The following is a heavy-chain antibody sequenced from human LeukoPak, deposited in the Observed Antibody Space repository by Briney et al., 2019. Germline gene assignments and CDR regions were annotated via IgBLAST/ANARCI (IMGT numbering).Heavy chain of an antibody. V-gene: IGHV1-18*01. CDR2: ISAYNGNT. D-gene: IGHD2-15*01. CDR1: GYTFTSYG. J-gene: IGHJ4*02. CDR3: ARDGSLYCSGGSCYFDY. Sequence: GAPVKVSCKASGYTFTSYGISWVRQAPGQGLEWMGWISAYNGNTNYAQKLQGRVTMTTDTSTSTAYMELRSLRSDDTAVYYCARDGSLYCSGGSCYFDYWGQGTLVTVSS.